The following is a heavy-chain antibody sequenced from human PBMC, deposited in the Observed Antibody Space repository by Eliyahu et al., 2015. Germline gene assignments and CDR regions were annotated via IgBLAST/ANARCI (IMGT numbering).Heavy chain of an antibody. CDR1: GGXVXXSNX. CDR3: ARDLGWERRRFDI. V-gene: IGHV4-4*02. Sequence: QVQLQESGPGLVKPSGTLSLTCAASGGXVXXSNXWSWVXQPPGKGLEWIGEIYRSGGTNYNPSLKSRVTISVDKSKNHFSLKLSSVTAADTAVYYCARDLGWERRRFDIWGQGTMVTVSS. CDR2: IYRSGGT. D-gene: IGHD1-26*01. J-gene: IGHJ3*02.